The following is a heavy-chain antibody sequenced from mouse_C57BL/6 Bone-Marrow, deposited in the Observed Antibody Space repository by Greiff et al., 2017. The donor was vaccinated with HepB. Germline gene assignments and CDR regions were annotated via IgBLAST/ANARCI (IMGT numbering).Heavy chain of an antibody. J-gene: IGHJ3*01. CDR1: GYTFTSYW. D-gene: IGHD4-1*01. CDR2: IHPNSGST. CDR3: ARRLGGGGFAY. V-gene: IGHV1-64*01. Sequence: QVQLQQPGAELVKPGASVKLSCKASGYTFTSYWMHWVKQRPGQGLEWIGMIHPNSGSTNYNEKFKSKATLTVDKSSSTAYMQLSSLTSEDSAVYCCARRLGGGGFAYWGQGTLVTVAA.